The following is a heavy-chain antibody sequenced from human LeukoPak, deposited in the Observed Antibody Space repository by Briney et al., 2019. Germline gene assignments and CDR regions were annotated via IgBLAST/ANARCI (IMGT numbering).Heavy chain of an antibody. CDR2: IYYSGST. CDR3: ARVRFGERYYYYYYYMDV. Sequence: SETLSLTCTVSGGSISSYYWSWIRQPPGKGLEWIGYIYYSGSTNYNPSLKSRVTISVDTSKNQFSLKLSSVTAADTAVYYCARVRFGERYYYYYYYMDVWGEGTTVTVSS. CDR1: GGSISSYY. D-gene: IGHD3-10*01. J-gene: IGHJ6*03. V-gene: IGHV4-59*08.